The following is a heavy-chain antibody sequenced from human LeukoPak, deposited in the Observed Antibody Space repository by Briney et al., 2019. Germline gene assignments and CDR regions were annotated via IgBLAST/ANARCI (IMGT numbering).Heavy chain of an antibody. J-gene: IGHJ3*02. CDR2: IYYTGST. CDR3: ARDKIVRAAHDAFDI. Sequence: SETLSLTCTVSGGSITSSNYYWGWIRQPPGKGLEWIGSIYYTGSTYYNPSLKSRVTISIDTSKNQFSLNLSSVTAADMAVYYCARDKIVRAAHDAFDIWGQGTMVTVSS. CDR1: GGSITSSNYY. D-gene: IGHD3-10*01. V-gene: IGHV4-39*07.